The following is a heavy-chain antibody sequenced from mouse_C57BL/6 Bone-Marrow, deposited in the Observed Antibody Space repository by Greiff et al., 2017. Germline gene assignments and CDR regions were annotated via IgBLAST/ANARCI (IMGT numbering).Heavy chain of an antibody. J-gene: IGHJ2*01. Sequence: EVQLQQSGPELVKPGASVKISCKASGYSFTGYYMNWVKQSPEKSLEWIGEINPSTGGTTYNQKFKAKATLTVDKSSSTAYMQLKSLTSEDSAVYYCARPSYYGNFYFDYWGQGTTLTVSS. V-gene: IGHV1-42*01. CDR2: INPSTGGT. D-gene: IGHD2-10*01. CDR3: ARPSYYGNFYFDY. CDR1: GYSFTGYY.